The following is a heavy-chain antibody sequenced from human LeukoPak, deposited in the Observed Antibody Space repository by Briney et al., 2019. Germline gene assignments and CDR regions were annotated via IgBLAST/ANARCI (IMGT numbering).Heavy chain of an antibody. CDR1: GGSISSSSHY. Sequence: PSETLSLTCTVSGGSISSSSHYWGWIRQPPGQGLEWIGSIYYSGSTNYNPSLKSRVTISVYASKNQFSLKLSSVTAADTAVYYCARLKYYYDSSGYRAEYFQHWGQGTLVTVSS. CDR2: IYYSGST. D-gene: IGHD3-22*01. CDR3: ARLKYYYDSSGYRAEYFQH. V-gene: IGHV4-39*07. J-gene: IGHJ1*01.